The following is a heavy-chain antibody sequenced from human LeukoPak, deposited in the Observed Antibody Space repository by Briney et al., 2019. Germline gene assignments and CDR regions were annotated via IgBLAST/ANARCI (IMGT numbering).Heavy chain of an antibody. J-gene: IGHJ4*02. D-gene: IGHD5-12*01. V-gene: IGHV3-48*03. CDR1: GFTFSSYE. CDR2: ISSSGSTI. Sequence: GGSLRLSCAASGFTFSSYEMNWVRQAPGKGLEWVSYISSSGSTIYYADSVKGRFTISRDNAKNSLYPQMNSLRAEDTSIYYCARDLGYSGYDSYYWGQGTLVTVSS. CDR3: ARDLGYSGYDSYY.